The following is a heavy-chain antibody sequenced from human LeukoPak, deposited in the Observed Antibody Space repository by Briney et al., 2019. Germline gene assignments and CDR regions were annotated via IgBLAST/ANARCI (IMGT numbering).Heavy chain of an antibody. V-gene: IGHV4-59*12. CDR3: ARVVAAAGNNWFDP. D-gene: IGHD6-13*01. J-gene: IGHJ5*02. CDR1: GGSISSYY. Sequence: SETLSLTCTVSGGSISSYYWSWIRQPPGKGLEWIGYIYYSGSTYNNPSLKTRLSIPIDTSKNQFSLKLNSVTAADTAVYYCARVVAAAGNNWFDPWGQGTLVTVSS. CDR2: IYYSGST.